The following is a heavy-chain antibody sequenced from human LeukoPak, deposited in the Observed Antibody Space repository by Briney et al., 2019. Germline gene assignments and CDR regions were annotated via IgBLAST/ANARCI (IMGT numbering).Heavy chain of an antibody. D-gene: IGHD6-6*01. CDR2: IYNSGTT. J-gene: IGHJ6*03. Sequence: SETLSLTCIVSGGSISRGSYYWNWIRQPAGKGLEWMGRIYNSGTTNCNPSLNSRVTISTDMSKNQISLKLSSVTAADTAVYYCARGVPTDYYYMDVWGKGTTVTVSS. V-gene: IGHV4-61*02. CDR1: GGSISRGSYY. CDR3: ARGVPTDYYYMDV.